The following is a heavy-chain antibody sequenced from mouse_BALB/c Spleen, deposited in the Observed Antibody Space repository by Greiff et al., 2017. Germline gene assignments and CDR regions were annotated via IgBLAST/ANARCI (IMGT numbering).Heavy chain of an antibody. CDR3: ARGITPFAY. V-gene: IGHV1-67*01. CDR1: GYTFTDYA. Sequence: QVQLKQSGPELVKPGASVKISCKGSGYTFTDYAMHWVQQSHAKSLEWIGVISTYYGDASYNQKFKGKATMTVDKSSSTAYMELARLTSEDSAIYYCARGITPFAYWGQGTLVTVSA. D-gene: IGHD2-4*01. J-gene: IGHJ3*01. CDR2: ISTYYGDA.